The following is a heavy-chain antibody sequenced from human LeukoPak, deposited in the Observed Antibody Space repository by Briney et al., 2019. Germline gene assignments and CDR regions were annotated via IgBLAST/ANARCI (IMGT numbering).Heavy chain of an antibody. V-gene: IGHV3-21*01. CDR2: ISSSSNYI. CDR1: GFTFSTYS. J-gene: IGHJ4*02. Sequence: GGSLRLSCAASGFTFSTYSMNWVRQAPGKGLEWVSSISSSSNYIYYADSVKGRFTISRDNAKNSLYLQMNSLRAEDTAVYYCARATTYDILTGYFDYWGQGTLVTVSS. CDR3: ARATTYDILTGYFDY. D-gene: IGHD3-9*01.